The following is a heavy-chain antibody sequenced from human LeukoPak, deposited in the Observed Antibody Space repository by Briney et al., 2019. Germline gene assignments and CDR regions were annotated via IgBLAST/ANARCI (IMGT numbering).Heavy chain of an antibody. J-gene: IGHJ6*02. CDR2: INPSGGST. CDR3: ARGLLWFGEFSYYYGMDV. V-gene: IGHV1-46*01. CDR1: GYTFTSYY. Sequence: ASVKVSCKASGYTFTSYYMHWVRQAPGQGLEWMGIINPSGGSTSYAQKFQGRVTITADESTSTAYMELSSLRSEDTAVYYCARGLLWFGEFSYYYGMDVWGQGTTVTVSS. D-gene: IGHD3-10*01.